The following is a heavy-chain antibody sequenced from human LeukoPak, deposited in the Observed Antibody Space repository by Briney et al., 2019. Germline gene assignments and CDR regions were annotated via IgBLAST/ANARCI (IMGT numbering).Heavy chain of an antibody. D-gene: IGHD3-3*01. V-gene: IGHV3-23*01. J-gene: IGHJ6*02. Sequence: GGSLRLSCAASGFMFSHFYMSWVRQAPGKGLEWVSAISGSGGSTYYADSVKGRFTISRDNSKNTLYLQMNSLRAEDTAVYYCARDPQYDFWSGYYSYYYGMDVWGQGTTVTVSS. CDR2: ISGSGGST. CDR3: ARDPQYDFWSGYYSYYYGMDV. CDR1: GFMFSHFY.